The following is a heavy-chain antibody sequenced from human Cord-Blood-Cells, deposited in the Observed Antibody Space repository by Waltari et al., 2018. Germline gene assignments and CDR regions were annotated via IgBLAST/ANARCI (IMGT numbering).Heavy chain of an antibody. J-gene: IGHJ4*02. Sequence: QVQLVESGGGVVQPGRYLRLSCAAFGFTFSSYGMHWVRQAPGKGLELVAVICYDRSNQYYADSVKGHFTISRDNSKNTRYLQMNSLRAEDTAVYYCAREVNWGSDYWGQGTLVTVSS. CDR2: ICYDRSNQ. CDR3: AREVNWGSDY. CDR1: GFTFSSYG. V-gene: IGHV3-33*01. D-gene: IGHD7-27*01.